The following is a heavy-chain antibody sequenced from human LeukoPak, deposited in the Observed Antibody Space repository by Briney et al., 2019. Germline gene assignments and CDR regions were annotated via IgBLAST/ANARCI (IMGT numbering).Heavy chain of an antibody. CDR1: GFTFSSYW. D-gene: IGHD6-13*01. J-gene: IGHJ4*02. CDR2: INHSGST. Sequence: GSLRLSCAASGFTFSSYWMSWIRQPPGKGLEWIGEINHSGSTNYNPSLKSRVTISVDTSKNQFSLKLSSVTAADTAVYYCAGIAAAGTLDYWGQGTLVTVSS. V-gene: IGHV4-34*08. CDR3: AGIAAAGTLDY.